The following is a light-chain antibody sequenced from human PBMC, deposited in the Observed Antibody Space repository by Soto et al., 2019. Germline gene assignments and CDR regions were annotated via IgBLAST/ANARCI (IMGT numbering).Light chain of an antibody. CDR3: QQRTRWPMT. V-gene: IGKV3-11*01. CDR2: DGS. CDR1: QSVHSF. J-gene: IGKJ5*01. Sequence: ILLTQSPATLPVSPGERATLSCRASQSVHSFLTWYQQRPGQAPRPVIFDGSKRAAGLPERISGDGSGKDYTLTISSLEPEDLEVYYCQQRTRWPMTFGQGTRLEIK.